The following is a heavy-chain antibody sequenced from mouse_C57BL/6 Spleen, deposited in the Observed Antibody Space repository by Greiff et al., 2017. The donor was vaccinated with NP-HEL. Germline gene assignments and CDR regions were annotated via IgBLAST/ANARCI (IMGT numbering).Heavy chain of an antibody. CDR3: ARRGITTVVATKGFAY. J-gene: IGHJ3*01. CDR2: ISSGGSYT. CDR1: GFTFSSYG. V-gene: IGHV5-6*01. D-gene: IGHD1-1*01. Sequence: EVQLVESGGDLVKPGGSLKLSCAASGFTFSSYGMSWVRQTPDKRLEWVATISSGGSYTYYPDSVKGRFTISRDNAKNTLYLQMSSLKSEDTAMYYCARRGITTVVATKGFAYWGQGTLVTVSA.